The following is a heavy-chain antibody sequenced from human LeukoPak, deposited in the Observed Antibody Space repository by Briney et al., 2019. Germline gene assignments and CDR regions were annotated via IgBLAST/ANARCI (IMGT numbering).Heavy chain of an antibody. V-gene: IGHV3-15*01. CDR3: TTDSGIAADFDY. Sequence: GGSLRLSCAASGFTFGNAWMSWVRQAPGKGLEWVGRIKSKTDGGTTDYAAPVKGRFTISRDDSKNTLYLQMNSLKTEDTAVYYCTTDSGIAADFDYWGQGTLVTVSS. CDR1: GFTFGNAW. D-gene: IGHD6-13*01. J-gene: IGHJ4*02. CDR2: IKSKTDGGTT.